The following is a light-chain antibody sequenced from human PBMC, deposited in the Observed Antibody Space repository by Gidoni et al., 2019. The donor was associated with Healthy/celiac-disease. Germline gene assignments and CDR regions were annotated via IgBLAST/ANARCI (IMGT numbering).Light chain of an antibody. V-gene: IGLV2-14*03. Sequence: QSALTQPASVSGSPGQSSTISCTGTSSDVGGYNYVSWYQQHPGKAPKLMIYDVSNRPSGVSNRVSGSKSGNTASLTISGLQAEDEADYYCSSYTSSSTVFGGGTKLTVL. CDR2: DVS. J-gene: IGLJ2*01. CDR1: SSDVGGYNY. CDR3: SSYTSSSTV.